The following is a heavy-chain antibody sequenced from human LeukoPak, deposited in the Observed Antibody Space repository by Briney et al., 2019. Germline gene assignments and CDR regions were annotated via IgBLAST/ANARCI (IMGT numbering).Heavy chain of an antibody. V-gene: IGHV1-46*01. CDR3: ARGSTVTTYYYYGMDV. Sequence: ASVKVSCKASGGTFSSYAISWVRQAPGQGLEWMGIINPSGGSTSYAQKFQGRVTMTRDTSTSTVYMELSSLRSEDTAVYYCARGSTVTTYYYYGMDVWGQGTTVTVSS. D-gene: IGHD4-17*01. CDR1: GGTFSSYA. J-gene: IGHJ6*02. CDR2: INPSGGST.